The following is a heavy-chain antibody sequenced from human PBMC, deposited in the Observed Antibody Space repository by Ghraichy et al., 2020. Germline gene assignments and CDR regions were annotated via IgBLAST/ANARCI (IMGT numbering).Heavy chain of an antibody. D-gene: IGHD3-3*01. CDR3: ATLRFLEWHVDS. CDR2: VYKSGST. CDR1: GGSINSSYYY. Sequence: GSLSLTCTVSGGSINSSYYYWGWIRQPPGKGLEWIGSVYKSGSTYYKPTLKSRVTISVDTSKNQFSLKLSSVTAADTAVYYCATLRFLEWHVDSWGQGTPVLVSA. J-gene: IGHJ4*02. V-gene: IGHV4-39*01.